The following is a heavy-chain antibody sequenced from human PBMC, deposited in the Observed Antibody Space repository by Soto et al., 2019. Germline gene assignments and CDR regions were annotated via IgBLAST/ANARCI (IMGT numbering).Heavy chain of an antibody. CDR3: ASRAMPLYYYYGMDV. Sequence: QVQPVQSGAEVTKPGSSVKVSCKASGGTFSSYAISWVRQAPGQGLEWMGGIIPIFGTANYAQKFQGRVTMTADESTSTADMELSSQRSEDAAVYYCASRAMPLYYYYGMDVWGHGTTVTVSS. V-gene: IGHV1-69*12. J-gene: IGHJ6*02. D-gene: IGHD2-2*01. CDR2: IIPIFGTA. CDR1: GGTFSSYA.